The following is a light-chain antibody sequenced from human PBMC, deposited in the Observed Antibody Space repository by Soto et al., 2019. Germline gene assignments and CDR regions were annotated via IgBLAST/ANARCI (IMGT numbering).Light chain of an antibody. J-gene: IGLJ2*01. CDR3: GTWDSSLSGVV. CDR1: SSNIGKNY. Sequence: QSVLTQPPSVSAAPGQKVTISCSGISSNIGKNYVSWYQQLPGTAPKLLIYDNNNRPSGIPDRFSGSKSGTSATLGITGLQTGDEADYYCGTWDSSLSGVVFGGGTKLTVL. CDR2: DNN. V-gene: IGLV1-51*01.